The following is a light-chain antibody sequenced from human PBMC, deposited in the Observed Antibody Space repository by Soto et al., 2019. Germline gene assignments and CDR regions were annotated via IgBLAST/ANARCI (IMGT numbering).Light chain of an antibody. CDR1: SSDVARYIS. CDR3: SLYMSSTTSFV. J-gene: IGLJ1*01. CDR2: AVS. V-gene: IGLV2-18*01. Sequence: QSALTQPASVSGSPGQSITISCTGTSSDVARYISVSWYQQPPGTAPKLIIYAVSNRPSGVPDRFSGSKSGNTASLTISGLQAEDEADYYCSLYMSSTTSFVFGTGTQLTVL.